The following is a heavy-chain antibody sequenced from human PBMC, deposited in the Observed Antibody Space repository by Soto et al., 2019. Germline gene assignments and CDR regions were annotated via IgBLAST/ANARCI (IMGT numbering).Heavy chain of an antibody. CDR2: ISAYNGNT. Sequence: ASVKVSCKASGYTFTSYGISWVRQAPGQGLEWMGWISAYNGNTNYAQKLQGRVTMTTDTSTSTAYMELRSLRSDDTAVYYCASWNDVSYYYGMDVWGQGTTVTV. V-gene: IGHV1-18*01. D-gene: IGHD1-1*01. CDR1: GYTFTSYG. CDR3: ASWNDVSYYYGMDV. J-gene: IGHJ6*02.